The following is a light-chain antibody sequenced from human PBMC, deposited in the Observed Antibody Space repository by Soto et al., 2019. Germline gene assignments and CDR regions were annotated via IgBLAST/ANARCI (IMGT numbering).Light chain of an antibody. Sequence: EIVMTQSPATLSVSPGERDTLSCRPSQSVSSNLAWYQQKPGQAPRLLIYGASTRATGIPARFSGSGSGTEFTLTISSLQSEDFAVYYCQQYNNWPLWTFGQGTKVDIK. CDR3: QQYNNWPLWT. V-gene: IGKV3-15*01. J-gene: IGKJ1*01. CDR2: GAS. CDR1: QSVSSN.